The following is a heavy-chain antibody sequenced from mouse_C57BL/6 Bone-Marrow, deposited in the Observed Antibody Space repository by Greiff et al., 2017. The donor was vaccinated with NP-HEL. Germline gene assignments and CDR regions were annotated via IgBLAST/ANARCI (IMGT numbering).Heavy chain of an antibody. CDR3: ARWLYFGYYGSSYYAMDY. D-gene: IGHD1-1*01. Sequence: QVQLQQPGAELVRPGSSVKLSCKASGYTFTSYWMHWVKQRPIQGLEWIGNIDPSDSETHYNQKFKDKATLTVDKSSSTAYMQLSSLTSEDSAVYYCARWLYFGYYGSSYYAMDYWGQGTSVTVSS. CDR2: IDPSDSET. V-gene: IGHV1-52*01. CDR1: GYTFTSYW. J-gene: IGHJ4*01.